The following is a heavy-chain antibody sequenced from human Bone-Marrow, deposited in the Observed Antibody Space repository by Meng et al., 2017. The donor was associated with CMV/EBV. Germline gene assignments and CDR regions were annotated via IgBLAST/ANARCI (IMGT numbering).Heavy chain of an antibody. J-gene: IGHJ4*02. V-gene: IGHV1-18*01. CDR2: ISAYNGNT. D-gene: IGHD6-13*01. CDR1: GFTFTSYG. Sequence: GESLKISCAASGFTFTSYGISWVRQAPGQGLEWMGWISAYNGNTNYAQKLQGRVTMTTDTSTSTAYMELRSLRSDDTAVYYCARSSSSWLPRYWGQGTLVTVSS. CDR3: ARSSSSWLPRY.